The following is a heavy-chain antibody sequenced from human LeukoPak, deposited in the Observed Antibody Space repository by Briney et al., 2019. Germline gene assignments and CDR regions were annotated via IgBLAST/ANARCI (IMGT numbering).Heavy chain of an antibody. CDR1: GGTFSSYA. V-gene: IGHV1-69*05. D-gene: IGHD3-22*01. Sequence: SVKVSCKASGGTFSSYAISWVRQAPGQGLEWMGRIIPIFGTANYAQKFQGRVTITTDESTSTAYMELSSLRSEDTAVYYCAREENSSGYYRPVDYWGQGTLVTASS. CDR2: IIPIFGTA. J-gene: IGHJ4*02. CDR3: AREENSSGYYRPVDY.